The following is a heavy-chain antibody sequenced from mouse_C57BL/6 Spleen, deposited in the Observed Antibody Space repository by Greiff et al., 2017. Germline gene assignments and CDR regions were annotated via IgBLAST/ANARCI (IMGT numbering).Heavy chain of an antibody. CDR2: IDPNSGGT. J-gene: IGHJ4*01. D-gene: IGHD2-4*01. V-gene: IGHV1-72*01. CDR3: AQDYDEGYAMDY. Sequence: QVQLQQPGAELVKPGASVKLSCKASGYTFTSYWMHWVTQRPGRGLAWIGRIDPNSGGTKYNEKFKRKATLTADKPSSTAYMQLSSLTSEDSAVYDCAQDYDEGYAMDYWAQGTSVTVSS. CDR1: GYTFTSYW.